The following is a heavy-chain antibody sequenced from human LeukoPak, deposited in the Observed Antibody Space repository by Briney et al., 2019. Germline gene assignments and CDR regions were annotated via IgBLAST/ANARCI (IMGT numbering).Heavy chain of an antibody. V-gene: IGHV1-69*13. D-gene: IGHD3-22*01. CDR1: GGTFSSYA. J-gene: IGHJ4*02. Sequence: VASVKVSCKASGGTFSSYAISWVRQAPGQGLEWMGGIILIFGTANYAQKFQGRVTITADESTSTAYMELSSLRSEDTAVYYCASVYYYDSSGYLHYWGQGTLVTVSS. CDR2: IILIFGTA. CDR3: ASVYYYDSSGYLHY.